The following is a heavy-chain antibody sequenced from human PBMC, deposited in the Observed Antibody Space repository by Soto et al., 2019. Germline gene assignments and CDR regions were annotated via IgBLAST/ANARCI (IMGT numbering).Heavy chain of an antibody. CDR2: IIPIFGTA. Sequence: ASVKVSCKASGGTFSSYAISWVRQAPGQGLEWMGGIIPIFGTANYAQKFQGRVTITADKSTSTAYMELSSLRSEDTAVYYCARDAVPAAIGYWFDPWGQGTLVTAPQ. CDR3: ARDAVPAAIGYWFDP. V-gene: IGHV1-69*06. J-gene: IGHJ5*02. D-gene: IGHD2-2*02. CDR1: GGTFSSYA.